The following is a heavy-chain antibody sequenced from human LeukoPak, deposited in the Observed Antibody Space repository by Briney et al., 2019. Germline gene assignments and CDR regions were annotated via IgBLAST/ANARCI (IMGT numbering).Heavy chain of an antibody. J-gene: IGHJ4*02. Sequence: SETLSLTCAVYGGSFSGYYWSWIRQPPGKGLEWIGYIYYSGSTNYNPSLKSRVTISVDKSKNQFSLKLSSVTAADTAVYYCATLGYCGGDCYLDYWGQGTLVTVSS. D-gene: IGHD2-21*02. CDR3: ATLGYCGGDCYLDY. CDR2: IYYSGST. CDR1: GGSFSGYY. V-gene: IGHV4-59*12.